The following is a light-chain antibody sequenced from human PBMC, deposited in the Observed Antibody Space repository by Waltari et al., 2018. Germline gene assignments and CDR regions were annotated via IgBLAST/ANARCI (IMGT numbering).Light chain of an antibody. CDR2: GAS. CDR3: QQYGSPGT. J-gene: IGKJ1*01. V-gene: IGKV3-20*01. CDR1: QSVSSSY. Sequence: EIVLTQSPGTLSLSPGERATLSCRASQSVSSSYLAWYQQKPGQAPRLLNYGASSRATGIPDRFSGSGSGTDFTLTISRLEPEDFAVYYCQQYGSPGTFGQGTKVEIK.